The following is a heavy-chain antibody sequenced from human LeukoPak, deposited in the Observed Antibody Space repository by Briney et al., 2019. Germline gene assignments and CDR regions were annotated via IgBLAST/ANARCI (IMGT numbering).Heavy chain of an antibody. D-gene: IGHD6-13*01. CDR3: ARDLAAAGTGY. Sequence: KSGGSLRLSCAASGFTFSSYSMNWVRQAPGKGLEWVSSISSSSSYIYYADSVKGRFTISRDSAKNSLYLQMNSLRAEDTAVYYCARDLAAAGTGYWGQGTLVTVSS. J-gene: IGHJ4*02. CDR2: ISSSSSYI. CDR1: GFTFSSYS. V-gene: IGHV3-21*01.